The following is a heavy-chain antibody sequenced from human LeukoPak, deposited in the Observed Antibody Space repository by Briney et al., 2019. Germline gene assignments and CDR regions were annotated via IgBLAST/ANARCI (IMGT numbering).Heavy chain of an antibody. J-gene: IGHJ4*02. V-gene: IGHV4-34*01. Sequence: SETLSLTCAVYSGSFGGYYWSCIRQPPGKGLEWIGEINHSGTTNYNPSLKSRATISVDRSKNQFSLKLSSVTAADTAVYYCARVAGGAFEDYWGQGTLVTVSS. CDR2: INHSGTT. CDR3: ARVAGGAFEDY. CDR1: SGSFGGYY. D-gene: IGHD3-16*01.